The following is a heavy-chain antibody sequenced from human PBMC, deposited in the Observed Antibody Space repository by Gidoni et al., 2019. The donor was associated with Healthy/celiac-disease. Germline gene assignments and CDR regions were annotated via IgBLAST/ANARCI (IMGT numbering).Heavy chain of an antibody. CDR1: GFTCRTAW. D-gene: IGHD4-17*01. Sequence: EVQLVESGGGLVKPGGSLRLSCAASGFTCRTAWMSWVRQAPGKGLEWVGRIKSKTDGGTTDYAAPVKGRFTISRDDSKNTLYLQMNSLKTEDTAVYYCTTYPYGDYVRGGIWGQGTLVTVSS. J-gene: IGHJ4*02. CDR3: TTYPYGDYVRGGI. CDR2: IKSKTDGGTT. V-gene: IGHV3-15*01.